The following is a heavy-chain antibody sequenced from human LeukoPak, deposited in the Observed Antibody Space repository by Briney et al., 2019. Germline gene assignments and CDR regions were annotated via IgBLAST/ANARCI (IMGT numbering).Heavy chain of an antibody. CDR2: IYYSGST. Sequence: SETLSLTCTVSGDSISSYYWSWIRQPPGKGLEWIGYIYYSGSTNYNPSLKSRVTISVDTSKNQFSLKLSSVTAADTAVYYCARGYSYGLTEFDYWGQGTLVTVSS. CDR3: ARGYSYGLTEFDY. J-gene: IGHJ4*02. V-gene: IGHV4-59*08. D-gene: IGHD5-18*01. CDR1: GDSISSYY.